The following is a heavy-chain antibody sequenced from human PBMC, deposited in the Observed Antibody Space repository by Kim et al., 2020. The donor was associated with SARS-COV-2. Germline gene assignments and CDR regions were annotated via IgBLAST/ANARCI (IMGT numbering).Heavy chain of an antibody. Sequence: GGSLRLSCAASGFTFSDYYMSWIRQAPGKGLEWVSYISSSGSTIYYADSVKGRFTISRDNAKNSLYLQMNSLRAEDTAVYYCARDLITMVRGVIITGMDVWGQGTTVTVSS. J-gene: IGHJ6*02. V-gene: IGHV3-11*01. CDR1: GFTFSDYY. CDR2: ISSSGSTI. D-gene: IGHD3-10*01. CDR3: ARDLITMVRGVIITGMDV.